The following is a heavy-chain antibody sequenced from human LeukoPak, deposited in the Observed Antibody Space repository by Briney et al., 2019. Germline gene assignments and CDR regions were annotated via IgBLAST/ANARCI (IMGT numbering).Heavy chain of an antibody. CDR3: AKLGWDDAFDI. CDR1: GFTFSSYG. J-gene: IGHJ3*02. D-gene: IGHD6-19*01. V-gene: IGHV3-33*06. Sequence: GRSLRLFCAASGFTFSSYGMHWVRQAPGKGLEWVAVIWYDGSNKYYADSVKGRFTISRDNSKNTLYLQMNSLRAEDTAVYYCAKLGWDDAFDIWGQGTMVTVSS. CDR2: IWYDGSNK.